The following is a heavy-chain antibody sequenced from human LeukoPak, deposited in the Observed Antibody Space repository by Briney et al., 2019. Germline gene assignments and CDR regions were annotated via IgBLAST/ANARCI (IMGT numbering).Heavy chain of an antibody. CDR2: ISGSGGST. Sequence: GGSLRLSCAASGFSFSSYGMSWVRQAPGKGLEWVSGISGSGGSTYYADSVKGRFTISRDNSKNTLYLQMNSLRAEDTAVYYCAKDSAVVTRYFDYWGQGTLVTVSS. V-gene: IGHV3-23*01. CDR1: GFSFSSYG. J-gene: IGHJ4*02. CDR3: AKDSAVVTRYFDY. D-gene: IGHD4-23*01.